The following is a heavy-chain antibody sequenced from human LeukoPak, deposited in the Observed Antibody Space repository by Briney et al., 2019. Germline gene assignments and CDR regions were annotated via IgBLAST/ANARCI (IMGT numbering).Heavy chain of an antibody. CDR1: GFTFSGSA. J-gene: IGHJ4*02. D-gene: IGHD3-22*01. Sequence: GGSLRLSCAASGFTFSGSAMHWVRQASGKGLEWVGRIRSKANNYATAYGASVKGKFTISRDDSKNTTYLQMNSLKTEDTAVYYCTTDLHYYDSSGYVTIDYWGQGTLVTVSS. V-gene: IGHV3-73*01. CDR3: TTDLHYYDSSGYVTIDY. CDR2: IRSKANNYAT.